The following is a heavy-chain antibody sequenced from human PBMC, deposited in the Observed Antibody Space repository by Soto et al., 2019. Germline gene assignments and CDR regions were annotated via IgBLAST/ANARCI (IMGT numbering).Heavy chain of an antibody. V-gene: IGHV3-53*01. CDR3: AKSFYDSSGYYSRYYYYYGMDV. CDR1: GVNLRNYW. CDR2: IYSGGST. D-gene: IGHD3-22*01. J-gene: IGHJ6*02. Sequence: VGSLRLSCTASGVNLRNYWMHWVRQAPGKGLVWVSVIYSGGSTYYADSVKGRFTISRDNSKNTLYLQMNSLRAEDTAVYYCAKSFYDSSGYYSRYYYYYGMDVWGQGTTVTVSS.